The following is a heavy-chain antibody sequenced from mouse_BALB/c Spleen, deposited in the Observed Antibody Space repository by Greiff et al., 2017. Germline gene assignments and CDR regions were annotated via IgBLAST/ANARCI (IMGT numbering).Heavy chain of an antibody. Sequence: EVKLLESGPELVKPGASVKMSCKASGYTFTSYVMHWVKQKPGQGLEWIGYINPYNDGTKYNEKFKGKATLTSDKSSSTAYMELSSLTSEDSAVYYCAYYENQWGQGTLVTVSA. J-gene: IGHJ3*02. CDR1: GYTFTSYV. CDR2: INPYNDGT. CDR3: AYYENQ. D-gene: IGHD2-4*01. V-gene: IGHV1-14*01.